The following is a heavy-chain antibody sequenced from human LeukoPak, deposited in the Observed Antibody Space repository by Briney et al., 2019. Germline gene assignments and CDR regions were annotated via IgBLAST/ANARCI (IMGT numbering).Heavy chain of an antibody. CDR2: ISSSGSTI. V-gene: IGHV3-11*01. J-gene: IGHJ4*02. Sequence: GGSLRLSCAASGFTLSDYYMSWIRQAPGKGLEWVSYISSSGSTIYYADSVKGRFTISRDNAKNSLYLQMNSLRAEDTAGYYWASDRLRNFGVLTYMFDYWGQGTLVTVSS. CDR3: ASDRLRNFGVLTYMFDY. D-gene: IGHD3-3*01. CDR1: GFTLSDYY.